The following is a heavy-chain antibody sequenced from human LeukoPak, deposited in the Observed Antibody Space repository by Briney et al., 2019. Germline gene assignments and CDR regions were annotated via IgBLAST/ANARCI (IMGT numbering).Heavy chain of an antibody. CDR3: ARGDSSSWLVPRYYFDY. CDR2: INHSGST. D-gene: IGHD6-13*01. Sequence: PSXXLSLTCAVYGGSFSGYYWSWIRQPPGKGLEWIGEINHSGSTNYNTSLKSRVTISVDTSKNQFSLKLSSVTAADTAVYYCARGDSSSWLVPRYYFDYWGQGTLVTVSS. V-gene: IGHV4-34*01. J-gene: IGHJ4*02. CDR1: GGSFSGYY.